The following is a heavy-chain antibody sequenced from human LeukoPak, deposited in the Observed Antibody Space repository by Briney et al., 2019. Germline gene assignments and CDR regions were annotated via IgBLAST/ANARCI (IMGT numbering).Heavy chain of an antibody. J-gene: IGHJ4*02. CDR1: GGSISSSSYY. Sequence: KPSETLSLTCTVSGGSISSSSYYWGWIRQPPGKGLEWIGSIYYSGSTYYNPSLKSRVTISVDTSKNQFSLKLSSVTAADTAVYYCARLSGYSFDYWGQGTLVTVSS. V-gene: IGHV4-39*01. CDR3: ARLSGYSFDY. D-gene: IGHD3-22*01. CDR2: IYYSGST.